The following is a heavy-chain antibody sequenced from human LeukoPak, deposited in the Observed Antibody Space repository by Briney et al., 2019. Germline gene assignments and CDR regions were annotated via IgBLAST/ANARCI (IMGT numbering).Heavy chain of an antibody. CDR3: ARDLSSTSSYAMDV. Sequence: PGGSLRLSCAASGFTFTRDWMTWVRQAPGKGLEWVANIKQDGSEKYYVDSVKGRFTISRDNAKNSLYLQMNSLRAEDTAVYYCARDLSSTSSYAMDVWGQGTTVTVSS. CDR1: GFTFTRDW. D-gene: IGHD2-2*01. V-gene: IGHV3-7*05. CDR2: IKQDGSEK. J-gene: IGHJ6*02.